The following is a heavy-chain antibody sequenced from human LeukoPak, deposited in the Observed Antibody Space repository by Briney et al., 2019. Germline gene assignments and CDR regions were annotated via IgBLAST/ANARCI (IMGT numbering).Heavy chain of an antibody. Sequence: SETLSLTCTVSGGSISSYYWSWIRQPPGKGLEWIGYIYYSGSTNYNPSLKSRVTISVDTSKNQFSLKLSSVTAADTAVYYSARASYAGPFDYWGQGTLVTVSS. CDR2: IYYSGST. J-gene: IGHJ4*02. CDR1: GGSISSYY. D-gene: IGHD3-16*02. CDR3: ARASYAGPFDY. V-gene: IGHV4-59*01.